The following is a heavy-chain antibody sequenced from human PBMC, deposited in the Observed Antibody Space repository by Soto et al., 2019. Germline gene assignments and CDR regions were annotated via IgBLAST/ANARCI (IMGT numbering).Heavy chain of an antibody. CDR3: TTWLRGSYSNDAHTYDFDY. CDR1: GFTFSNAW. V-gene: IGHV3-15*01. CDR2: IKSKTDGGTT. J-gene: IGHJ4*02. D-gene: IGHD4-4*01. Sequence: GGSLRLSCAASGFTFSNAWMSWVRQAPGKGLEWVGRIKSKTDGGTTDYAAPVKGRFTISRDDSKNTLYLQMNSLKTEDTAVYYCTTWLRGSYSNDAHTYDFDYWGQGTLVTVSS.